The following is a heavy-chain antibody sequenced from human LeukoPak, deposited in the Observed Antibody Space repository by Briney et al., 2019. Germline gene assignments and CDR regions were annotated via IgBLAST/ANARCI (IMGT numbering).Heavy chain of an antibody. CDR1: EFTFSRYW. CDR3: AKDLRQWPSTLADCLDY. D-gene: IGHD6-19*01. Sequence: GGSLRLSCAASEFTFSRYWMSWVRQTPGKGLEWVANIKHDGSGRYYVDSVKGRFTISRDNAKNTLYLQMNSPRAEDTAVYYCAKDLRQWPSTLADCLDYWGLGALVTVSS. V-gene: IGHV3-7*03. CDR2: IKHDGSGR. J-gene: IGHJ4*02.